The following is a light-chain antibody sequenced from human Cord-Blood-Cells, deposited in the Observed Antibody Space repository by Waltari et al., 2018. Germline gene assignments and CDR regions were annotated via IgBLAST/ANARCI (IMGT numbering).Light chain of an antibody. CDR2: GAS. CDR1: QSVSSSY. J-gene: IGKJ2*01. CDR3: QQYGSSPYT. Sequence: EIVLTQSPGTLSLSPVERATLSCRASQSVSSSYLAWYQQKPGQAPRLLIYGASSRATGIPDRFSGSESGTDFTLTISRLEPEDFAVYYCQQYGSSPYTFGQGTKLEIK. V-gene: IGKV3-20*01.